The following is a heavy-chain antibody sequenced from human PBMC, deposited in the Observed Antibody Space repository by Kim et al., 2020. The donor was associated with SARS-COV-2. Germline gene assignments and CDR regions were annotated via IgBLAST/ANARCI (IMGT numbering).Heavy chain of an antibody. V-gene: IGHV5-51*01. CDR3: ARALGITAGGLDY. D-gene: IGHD6-13*01. Sequence: YSPSFQGQVTISADKSISTAYLQWSSLKASETAMYYCARALGITAGGLDYWGQGTLVTVSS. J-gene: IGHJ4*02.